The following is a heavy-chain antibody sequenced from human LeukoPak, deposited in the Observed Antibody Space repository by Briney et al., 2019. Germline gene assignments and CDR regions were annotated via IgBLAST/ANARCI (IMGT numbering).Heavy chain of an antibody. J-gene: IGHJ3*02. V-gene: IGHV3-21*01. CDR3: ARGDDFWGDRDAFDI. CDR2: INTDGRYK. Sequence: PGGSLRPSCAASGFTFTSYSMHWVRQTPGEGLEWVSSINTDGRYKLYADSVKGRFTISRDDAKNSLYLQMNSLRVEDTALYYCARGDDFWGDRDAFDIWGQGTMVTVSS. CDR1: GFTFTSYS. D-gene: IGHD3-3*01.